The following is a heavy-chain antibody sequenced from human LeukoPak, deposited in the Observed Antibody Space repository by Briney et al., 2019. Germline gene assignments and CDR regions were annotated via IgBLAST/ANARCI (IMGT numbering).Heavy chain of an antibody. CDR2: IRYDGIHE. J-gene: IGHJ4*02. CDR3: AKDRQDYGAF. D-gene: IGHD4/OR15-4a*01. CDR1: GFTFSSYG. Sequence: GGSLRLSCSSSGFTFSSYGFHWVRQAPGKGLEWVAFIRYDGIHEFYADSVKGRFTISRDNSKNTLFLQMNSLRVEDAAVYYCAKDRQDYGAFWGQGALVTVSS. V-gene: IGHV3-30*02.